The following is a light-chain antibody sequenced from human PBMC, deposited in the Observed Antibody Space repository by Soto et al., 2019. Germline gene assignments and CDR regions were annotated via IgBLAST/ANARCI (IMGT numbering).Light chain of an antibody. Sequence: EIVMTQSPATLSVSPGERATLSCRASQSVSSYLAWYQQKPGQAPRLLIYGASTRATGIPARFSGSGSGTESTLTISSLQSEDFAVYYCQQYNNWPPLTFGGGTKVEIK. CDR3: QQYNNWPPLT. CDR1: QSVSSY. V-gene: IGKV3-15*01. J-gene: IGKJ4*01. CDR2: GAS.